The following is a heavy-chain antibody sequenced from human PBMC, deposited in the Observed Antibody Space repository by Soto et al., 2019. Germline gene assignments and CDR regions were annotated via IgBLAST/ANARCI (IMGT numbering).Heavy chain of an antibody. D-gene: IGHD3-22*01. V-gene: IGHV1-69*01. CDR1: GGTFSSYA. J-gene: IGHJ2*01. CDR2: IIPIFGTA. Sequence: QVQLVQSGAEVKKPGSSVKESCKASGGTFSSYAISWVRQAPGQGLEWMGGIIPIFGTANYAQKFQGRVTITADESTSTAYMELSSLRSEDTAVYYCAREYYYDSSGYYYVQSFWYFDLRGRGTLVTVSS. CDR3: AREYYYDSSGYYYVQSFWYFDL.